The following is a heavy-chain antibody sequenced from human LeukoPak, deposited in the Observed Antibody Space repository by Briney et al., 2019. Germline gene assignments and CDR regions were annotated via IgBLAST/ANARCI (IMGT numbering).Heavy chain of an antibody. CDR1: GFTFSSYG. Sequence: PGGSLRLSCAASGFTFSSYGMHWVRQAPGKGLEWVAVISYDGSNKYYADSVKGRFTISRDNSKNTLYLQMNSLRAEDTAVYYCAKDSTVWDGSYFFGVFDYWGQGTLVTVSS. CDR3: AKDSTVWDGSYFFGVFDY. J-gene: IGHJ4*02. D-gene: IGHD1-26*01. CDR2: ISYDGSNK. V-gene: IGHV3-30*18.